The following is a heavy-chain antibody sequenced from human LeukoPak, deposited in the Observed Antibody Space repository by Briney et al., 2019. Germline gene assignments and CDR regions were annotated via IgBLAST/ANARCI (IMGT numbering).Heavy chain of an antibody. J-gene: IGHJ4*02. V-gene: IGHV4-61*02. D-gene: IGHD3-10*01. Sequence: SETLSLTCTVSGGSISSGSYYWSWIRQPAGKGLEWIGRIYTSGSTNYNPSLKSRVTISVDTSKNQFSLKLSSVTAADTAVYYCARDLSEFQGEFDYWGQGTLVTVSS. CDR2: IYTSGST. CDR1: GGSISSGSYY. CDR3: ARDLSEFQGEFDY.